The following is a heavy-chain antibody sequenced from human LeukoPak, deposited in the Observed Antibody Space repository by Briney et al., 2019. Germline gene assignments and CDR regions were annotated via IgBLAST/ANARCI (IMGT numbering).Heavy chain of an antibody. D-gene: IGHD6-13*01. V-gene: IGHV4-59*01. J-gene: IGHJ4*02. CDR2: IYYSGST. CDR1: GASISSYY. Sequence: PSETLSLTCTVSGASISSYYWSWIRQPPGKGLEWIGYIYYSGSTHYNPSLKSRVTISVDTSKNQFSLKLSSVTAADTAVYYCASGPYPAAGTDHQFDYWGQGTLVTVS. CDR3: ASGPYPAAGTDHQFDY.